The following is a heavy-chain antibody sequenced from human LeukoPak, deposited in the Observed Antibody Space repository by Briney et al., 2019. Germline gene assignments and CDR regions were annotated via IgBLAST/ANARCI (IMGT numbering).Heavy chain of an antibody. Sequence: SVKVSCKASGGTFSSYAISWVRQAPGQGLEWMGGIIPIFGTANYAQKFQGRVTITADESTSTAYMELSSLRSEDTAVYYCARDEAAAGAYFDYWGQRALVTVSS. CDR2: IIPIFGTA. CDR3: ARDEAAAGAYFDY. J-gene: IGHJ4*02. D-gene: IGHD6-13*01. V-gene: IGHV1-69*01. CDR1: GGTFSSYA.